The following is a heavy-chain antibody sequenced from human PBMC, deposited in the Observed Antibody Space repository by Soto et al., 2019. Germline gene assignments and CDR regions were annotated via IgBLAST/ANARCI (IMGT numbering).Heavy chain of an antibody. D-gene: IGHD6-19*01. V-gene: IGHV3-48*01. CDR3: ARVSGWLWYFDL. CDR2: ISGSGSTI. J-gene: IGHJ2*01. Sequence: EVQLVESGGCLVQPGGSLRLSCAASGFTFSTYSMNWVRQAPGKGLEWVSHISGSGSTIYYADSVQGRFTISRDNAKNSVYLQMNSLRAEDTAVYYCARVSGWLWYFDLWGRGTLVTVSS. CDR1: GFTFSTYS.